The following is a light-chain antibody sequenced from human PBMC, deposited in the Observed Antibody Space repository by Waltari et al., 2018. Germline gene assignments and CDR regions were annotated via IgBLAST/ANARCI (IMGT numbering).Light chain of an antibody. CDR2: WAS. CDR1: QSVLYSSNNKNQ. CDR3: QQYYSHPLT. Sequence: DIVMTLSPDSLAVSLGERATLNCKSSQSVLYSSNNKNQLAWYQQKPGQPPKLLIYWASTRESGVPDRFSGSGSGTDFTLTISSLQAEDVAVYYCQQYYSHPLTFGPGTKVDIK. V-gene: IGKV4-1*01. J-gene: IGKJ3*01.